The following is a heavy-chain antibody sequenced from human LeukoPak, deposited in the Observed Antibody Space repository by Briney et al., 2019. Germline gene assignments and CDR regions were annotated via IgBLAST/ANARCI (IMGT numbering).Heavy chain of an antibody. CDR2: ISGGGGTT. CDR1: GFTFSSYW. Sequence: GGSLRLSCAASGFTFSSYWMSWVRQAPGKGLEWVSTISGGGGTTYYSDSVKGRFTISRDNSKNTLFLQMNSLRAEDTAIYYCAKASTFGELNRPFDYWGQGTLVTVSS. V-gene: IGHV3-23*01. CDR3: AKASTFGELNRPFDY. D-gene: IGHD3-10*01. J-gene: IGHJ4*02.